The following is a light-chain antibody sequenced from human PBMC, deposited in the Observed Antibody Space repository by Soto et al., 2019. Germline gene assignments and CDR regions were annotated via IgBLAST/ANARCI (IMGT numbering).Light chain of an antibody. J-gene: IGLJ1*01. V-gene: IGLV2-14*03. CDR1: SSDVGGSNF. CDR2: DVA. CDR3: VSFTSSTTYV. Sequence: QSVLTQPASVSASPGQSITICCTGTSSDVGGSNFVSWYQQHPGKPPKLIIYDVATRPSGVSNRFSGSKSGSTASLIISRLQTEDEADYYCVSFTSSTTYVFGSGTKLTVL.